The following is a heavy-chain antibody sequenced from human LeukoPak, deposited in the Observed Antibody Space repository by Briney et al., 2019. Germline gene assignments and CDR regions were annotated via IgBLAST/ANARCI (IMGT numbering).Heavy chain of an antibody. CDR1: GFTFGSYA. CDR3: AKASWVSNADAVL. J-gene: IGHJ4*02. V-gene: IGHV3-23*01. D-gene: IGHD1-1*01. CDR2: IFGSGGSA. Sequence: GGSLRLSCEASGFTFGSYAMYWVRQAPGKGLEWVAGIFGSGGSAHYADSAKGRFTLSRDDSRNTVYLRLNNLRVEDTAVYYCAKASWVSNADAVLWGQGTLVTVSS.